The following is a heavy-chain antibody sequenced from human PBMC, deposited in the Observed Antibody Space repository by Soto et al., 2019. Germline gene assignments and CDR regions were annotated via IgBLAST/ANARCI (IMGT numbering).Heavy chain of an antibody. CDR1: GGTFSSYT. D-gene: IGHD5-18*01. V-gene: IGHV1-69*02. CDR3: ARGMVTYYYGMDV. Sequence: SVKVSCKASGGTFSSYTISWVRQAPGQGLEWMGRIIPILGIANYAQKFQGRVTITADKSTSTAYMELSSLRSEDTAVYYCARGMVTYYYGMDVWGQGTTVTVSS. J-gene: IGHJ6*02. CDR2: IIPILGIA.